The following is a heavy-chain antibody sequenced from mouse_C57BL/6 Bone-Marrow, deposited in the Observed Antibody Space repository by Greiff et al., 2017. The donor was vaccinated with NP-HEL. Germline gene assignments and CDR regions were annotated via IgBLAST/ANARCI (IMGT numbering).Heavy chain of an antibody. CDR3: ARSSFITTVVAYWYFDV. J-gene: IGHJ1*03. Sequence: QVQLQQSGAELVRPGTSVKVSCKASGYAFTNYLIEWVKQRPGQGLEWIGVVNPGSGGTNYNEKFKGKATLTADKSSSTAYMQLSSLTSEDSAVYFCARSSFITTVVAYWYFDVWGTGTTVTVSS. D-gene: IGHD1-1*01. V-gene: IGHV1-54*01. CDR2: VNPGSGGT. CDR1: GYAFTNYL.